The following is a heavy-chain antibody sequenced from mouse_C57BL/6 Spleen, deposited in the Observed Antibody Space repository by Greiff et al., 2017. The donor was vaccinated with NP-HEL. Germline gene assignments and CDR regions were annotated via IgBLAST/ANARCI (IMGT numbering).Heavy chain of an antibody. CDR2: INPYNGGT. Sequence: EVQLQQSGPVLVKPGASVKMSCKASGYTFTDYYMNWVKQSHGKSLEWIGVINPYNGGTSYNQKFKGKATLTVDKSSSTAYMELNSLTSEDSAVYCCARDDYDAWFAYWGQGTLVTVSA. J-gene: IGHJ3*01. CDR3: ARDDYDAWFAY. CDR1: GYTFTDYY. D-gene: IGHD2-4*01. V-gene: IGHV1-19*01.